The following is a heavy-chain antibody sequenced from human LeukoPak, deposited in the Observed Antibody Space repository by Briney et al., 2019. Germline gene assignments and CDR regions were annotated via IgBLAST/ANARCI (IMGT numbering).Heavy chain of an antibody. Sequence: GGSLRLSCAASGFTFGDYYMSWIRQAPGKGLEWVSYISSTGSTKYYADSVKGRFTISRDNDMHSVYLQMNSLRVEDTGVYYCVRDGGFPGTTGTFEIWGQGTMVSVSS. J-gene: IGHJ3*02. CDR3: VRDGGFPGTTGTFEI. V-gene: IGHV3-11*04. D-gene: IGHD1-7*01. CDR2: ISSTGSTK. CDR1: GFTFGDYY.